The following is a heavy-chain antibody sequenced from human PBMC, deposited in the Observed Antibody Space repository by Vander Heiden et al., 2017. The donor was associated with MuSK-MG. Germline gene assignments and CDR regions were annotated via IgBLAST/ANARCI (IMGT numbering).Heavy chain of an antibody. CDR1: GGSISSGDYY. D-gene: IGHD3-10*01. CDR3: ARAGSGSYRGYYFDY. J-gene: IGHJ4*02. CDR2: IYYSGST. V-gene: IGHV4-30-4*01. Sequence: QVQLQESGPGLVKPSQTLSLTCTDSGGSISSGDYYWSWIRQPPGKGLEWIGYIYYSGSTYYNPSLKSRVTISVDTSKNQFSLKLSSVTAADTAVYYCARAGSGSYRGYYFDYWGQGTLVTVSS.